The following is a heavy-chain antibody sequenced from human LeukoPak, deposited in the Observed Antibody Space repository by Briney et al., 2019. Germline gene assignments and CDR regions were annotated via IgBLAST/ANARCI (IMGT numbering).Heavy chain of an antibody. Sequence: PGRSLRLSCAASGFTFSSYAMHWVRQAPGKGLEWVAVISYDGSNKYYADSVKGRFTISRDNSKNTLYLQMNSLRAEDTAVYYCARVASIITAYYYYGMDVWGQGTTVTVSS. CDR1: GFTFSSYA. J-gene: IGHJ6*02. D-gene: IGHD3-10*01. CDR3: ARVASIITAYYYYGMDV. V-gene: IGHV3-30-3*01. CDR2: ISYDGSNK.